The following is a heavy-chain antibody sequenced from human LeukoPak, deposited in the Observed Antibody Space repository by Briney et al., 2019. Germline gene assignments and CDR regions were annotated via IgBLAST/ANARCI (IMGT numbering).Heavy chain of an antibody. CDR2: ISTYNGNT. Sequence: ASVKVSCKASGYTFSSYGISWVRQAPGHGLEWIGWISTYNGNTKYAQNLQGRVTMTTDTSTSTAYMELRSLRSDDTAVYYCARGSMGYYDYYGMDVWGQGTTVTVSS. CDR1: GYTFSSYG. CDR3: ARGSMGYYDYYGMDV. J-gene: IGHJ6*02. D-gene: IGHD2-21*01. V-gene: IGHV1-18*01.